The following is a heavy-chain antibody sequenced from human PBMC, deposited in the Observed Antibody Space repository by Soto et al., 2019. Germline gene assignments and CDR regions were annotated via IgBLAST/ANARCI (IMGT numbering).Heavy chain of an antibody. V-gene: IGHV1-3*01. Sequence: GASVKVSCKASGYTFSSYAMDWVRQAPGQRLEWMRWINAGNGNTKYSQKFQGRVTITRDTSASTAYMELSSLRSEDMAVYYCARSSSSWYWYFDLWGRGTLVTVSS. D-gene: IGHD6-13*01. CDR2: INAGNGNT. J-gene: IGHJ2*01. CDR3: ARSSSSWYWYFDL. CDR1: GYTFSSYA.